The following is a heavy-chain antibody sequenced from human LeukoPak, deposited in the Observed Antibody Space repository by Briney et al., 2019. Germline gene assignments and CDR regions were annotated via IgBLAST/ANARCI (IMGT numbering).Heavy chain of an antibody. J-gene: IGHJ3*02. Sequence: GSSVKVSCKASGGTFSSYAISWVRQAPGQGLEWMGGIIPIFGTANYAQKFQGRVTITADESTSTAYMELSSLRSEDTAVYYCARAVVAAESDAFDIWGQGTMVTVSS. CDR1: GGTFSSYA. CDR2: IIPIFGTA. CDR3: ARAVVAAESDAFDI. D-gene: IGHD2-15*01. V-gene: IGHV1-69*01.